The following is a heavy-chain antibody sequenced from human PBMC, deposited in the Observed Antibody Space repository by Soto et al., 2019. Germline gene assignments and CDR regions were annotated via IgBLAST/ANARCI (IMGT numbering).Heavy chain of an antibody. CDR1: GASLSRYY. CDR3: VRDGTKNLRDRFEP. V-gene: IGHV4-4*07. Sequence: QVVLQESGPGVVKPSDTLSLTCNVSGASLSRYYWSWIRQPPGKGLEWIGRIYATGDTDYNPSLKSRISMLVDMSKKQFSLTLRSVTAADTAIYYCVRDGTKNLRDRFEPWGRGILVTVSS. J-gene: IGHJ5*02. D-gene: IGHD1-26*01. CDR2: IYATGDT.